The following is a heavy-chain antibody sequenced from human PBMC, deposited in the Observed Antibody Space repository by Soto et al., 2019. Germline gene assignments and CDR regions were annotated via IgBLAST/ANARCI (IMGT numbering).Heavy chain of an antibody. CDR3: AREAMITFGGVSEFDY. CDR1: GFTFSSYG. V-gene: IGHV3-33*01. D-gene: IGHD3-16*01. J-gene: IGHJ4*02. Sequence: GGSLRLSCAASGFTFSSYGMHWVRQAPGKGLEWVAVIWYDGSNKYYADSVKGRFTISRDNSKNTLYLQMNSLRAEDTAVYYCAREAMITFGGVSEFDYWGQGTLVTVSS. CDR2: IWYDGSNK.